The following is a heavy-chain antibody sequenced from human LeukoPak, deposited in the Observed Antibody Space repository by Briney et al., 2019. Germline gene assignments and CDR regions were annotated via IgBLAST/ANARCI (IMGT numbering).Heavy chain of an antibody. CDR2: ISAYNGNT. CDR3: ARDRRGSGSYYSPYYFDY. Sequence: ASVTVSCKASGYTFTSYGISWVRQAPGQGLEWMGWISAYNGNTNYAQKLQGRVTMTTDTSTSTAYMELRSLRSDDTAVYYCARDRRGSGSYYSPYYFDYWGQGTLVTVSS. CDR1: GYTFTSYG. J-gene: IGHJ4*02. V-gene: IGHV1-18*01. D-gene: IGHD3-10*01.